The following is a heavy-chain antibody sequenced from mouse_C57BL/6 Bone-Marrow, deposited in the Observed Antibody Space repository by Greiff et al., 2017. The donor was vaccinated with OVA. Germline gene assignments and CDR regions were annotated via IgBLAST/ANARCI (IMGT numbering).Heavy chain of an antibody. CDR3: ARSGQMGY. CDR2: INPNNGGT. CDR1: GYTFTDYY. V-gene: IGHV1-26*01. D-gene: IGHD3-1*01. Sequence: VQLQQSGPELVKPGASVKISCKASGYTFTDYYMNWVKQSHGKSLEWIGDINPNNGGTSYNQKFKGKATLTVDKSSSTAYMELRSLTSEDSAVYYCARSGQMGYWGQGTSVTVSS. J-gene: IGHJ4*01.